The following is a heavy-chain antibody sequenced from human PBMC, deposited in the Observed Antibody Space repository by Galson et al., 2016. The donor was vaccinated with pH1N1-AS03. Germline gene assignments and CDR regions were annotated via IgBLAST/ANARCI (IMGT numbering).Heavy chain of an antibody. J-gene: IGHJ3*02. CDR3: ARMEKRWGDAYDI. CDR2: ISANNGDT. V-gene: IGHV1-18*01. Sequence: SVKVSCKASDDTFKSHGISWVRQAPGQGLEWMGWISANNGDTNYAQKFQGRVTMTTDTSTSTTYMELRSLRSDDTAVYYCARMEKRWGDAYDIWGQGTMVTVSS. D-gene: IGHD1-1*01. CDR1: DDTFKSHG.